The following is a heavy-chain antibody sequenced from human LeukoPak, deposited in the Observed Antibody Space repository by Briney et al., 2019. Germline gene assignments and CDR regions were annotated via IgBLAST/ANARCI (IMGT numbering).Heavy chain of an antibody. CDR1: GYTFTSYA. CDR3: ARGGITHYDFPDFDY. D-gene: IGHD3-22*01. J-gene: IGHJ4*02. V-gene: IGHV1-2*02. Sequence: ASVKVSCKASGYTFTSYAMNWVRQAPGQGLEWMGWINPNSGGTNYAQKFQGRVTMTRDTSISTAYMELSRLRSDDTAVYYCARGGITHYDFPDFDYWGQGTLVTVSS. CDR2: INPNSGGT.